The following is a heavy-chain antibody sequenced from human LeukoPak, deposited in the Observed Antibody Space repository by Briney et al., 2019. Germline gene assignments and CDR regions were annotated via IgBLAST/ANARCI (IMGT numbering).Heavy chain of an antibody. D-gene: IGHD3-10*01. J-gene: IGHJ4*02. V-gene: IGHV4-4*07. Sequence: SETLSLTCIVSGGSISSYYWSWIRQPAGKGLEWIGRLYSSGDTNYNPSLKSRVTMSVDTSKNQFSLKLSSVTAADTAVYYCASIMQVARFTSPQAYYYGSGRKDFDYWGQGTLVTVSS. CDR2: LYSSGDT. CDR3: ASIMQVARFTSPQAYYYGSGRKDFDY. CDR1: GGSISSYY.